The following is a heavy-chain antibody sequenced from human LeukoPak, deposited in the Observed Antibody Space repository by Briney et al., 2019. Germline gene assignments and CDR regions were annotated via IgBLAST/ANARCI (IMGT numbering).Heavy chain of an antibody. CDR1: GDSVSSNSAA. V-gene: IGHV6-1*01. CDR3: ARKGQWFDY. D-gene: IGHD6-19*01. Sequence: SQTLSLTCAISGDSVSSNSAAWDWLRQSPSRGLEWLGRTYYRSKWYNDYAVSVKSLITINPDTSKNQFSLQLNSVTPEGTAVYYCARKGQWFDYWGQGTLVTVSS. CDR2: TYYRSKWYN. J-gene: IGHJ4*02.